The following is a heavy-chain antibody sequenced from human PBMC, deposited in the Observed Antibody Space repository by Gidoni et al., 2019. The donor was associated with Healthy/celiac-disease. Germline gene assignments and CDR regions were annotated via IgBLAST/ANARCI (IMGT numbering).Heavy chain of an antibody. D-gene: IGHD6-13*01. V-gene: IGHV4-34*01. Sequence: QVQLQQWGAGLLKPSETLSLNCAVYGGSFSGYSWRWIRQPPGKGLEWIGEINHSGSTNYNPSLKSRVTISVDTSKNQFSLKLSSVTAADTAVYYCARGRSEYSSSWYLRGNWFDPWGQGTLVTVSS. CDR1: GGSFSGYS. CDR2: INHSGST. J-gene: IGHJ5*02. CDR3: ARGRSEYSSSWYLRGNWFDP.